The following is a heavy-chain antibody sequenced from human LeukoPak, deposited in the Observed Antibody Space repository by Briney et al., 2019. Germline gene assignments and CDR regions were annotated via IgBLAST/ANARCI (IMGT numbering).Heavy chain of an antibody. D-gene: IGHD2-21*02. CDR3: ARESHCGGDCYAFDI. J-gene: IGHJ3*02. CDR2: IYSGGST. CDR1: GFTVSSNY. Sequence: GGSLRLSCAASGFTVSSNYMSWVRQAPGKGLEWVSVIYSGGSTYYADSVKGRFTISRDNSKNTLYLQMNSLRAEGTAVYYCARESHCGGDCYAFDIWGQGTMVTVSS. V-gene: IGHV3-53*01.